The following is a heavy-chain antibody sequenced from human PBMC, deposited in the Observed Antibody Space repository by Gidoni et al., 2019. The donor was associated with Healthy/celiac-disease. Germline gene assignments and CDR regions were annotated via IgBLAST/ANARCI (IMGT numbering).Heavy chain of an antibody. CDR2: ISWNSGSI. V-gene: IGHV3-9*01. J-gene: IGHJ4*02. CDR1: GFTFDDYA. Sequence: EVQLVESGGGLVQPGRSLRLSCAASGFTFDDYAMHWVRQAPGKGLEWVSGISWNSGSIGYADSVKGRFTISRDNAKNSLYLQMNSLRAEDTALYYCAKEQRYSSSSLGDWGQGTLVTVSS. CDR3: AKEQRYSSSSLGD. D-gene: IGHD6-6*01.